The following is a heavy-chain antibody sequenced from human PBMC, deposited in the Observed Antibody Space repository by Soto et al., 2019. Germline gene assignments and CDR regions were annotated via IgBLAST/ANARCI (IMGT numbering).Heavy chain of an antibody. Sequence: SETLSLTCAVYGGSFSGYYWSWIRQPPGKGLEWIGEINHSGSTNYNPSLKSRVTISVDTSKNQFSLKLSSVTAADTAVYYCARARRYSNDYWGQGTLVTVSS. CDR2: INHSGST. J-gene: IGHJ4*02. CDR1: GGSFSGYY. CDR3: ARARRYSNDY. V-gene: IGHV4-34*01. D-gene: IGHD3-9*01.